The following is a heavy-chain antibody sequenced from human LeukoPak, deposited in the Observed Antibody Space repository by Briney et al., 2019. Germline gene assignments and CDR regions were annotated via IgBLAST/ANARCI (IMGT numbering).Heavy chain of an antibody. CDR2: INPNSGGT. J-gene: IGHJ4*02. V-gene: IGHV1-2*02. Sequence: ASVKVSCKASGYTFTGYYMHWVRQAPGQGLEWMGWINPNSGGTNYAQKFQGRVTMTRDTSISTAYMELSRLRSDDTAVYYCARAKYYYDSSGSYWGQGTLVTVSS. D-gene: IGHD3-22*01. CDR3: ARAKYYYDSSGSY. CDR1: GYTFTGYY.